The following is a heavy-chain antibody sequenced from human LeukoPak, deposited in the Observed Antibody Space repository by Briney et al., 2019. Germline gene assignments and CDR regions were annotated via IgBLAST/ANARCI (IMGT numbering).Heavy chain of an antibody. Sequence: GASVKVSCKASGYTFTSYDINWVRQATGQGLEWMGWMNPNSGNTGYAQKFQGRVTITRNTSISTACMELSSLRSEDTAVYYCARVPAATHYTYYFDYWGQGTLVTVSS. V-gene: IGHV1-8*03. CDR1: GYTFTSYD. D-gene: IGHD2-2*01. CDR3: ARVPAATHYTYYFDY. CDR2: MNPNSGNT. J-gene: IGHJ4*02.